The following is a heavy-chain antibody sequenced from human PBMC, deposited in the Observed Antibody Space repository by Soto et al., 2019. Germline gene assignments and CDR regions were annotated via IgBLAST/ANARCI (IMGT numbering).Heavy chain of an antibody. V-gene: IGHV3-21*01. CDR1: GFPFSSYS. J-gene: IGHJ4*02. CDR3: ARDSSGWYYFDY. CDR2: ISSSSYI. Sequence: GGSLRLSCAASGFPFSSYSMNWVRQAPGKGLEWVSSISSSSYIYYADSVKGRFTISRDNAKNSLYLQMNSLRAEDTAVYYCARDSSGWYYFDYWGQGTLVTVSS. D-gene: IGHD6-19*01.